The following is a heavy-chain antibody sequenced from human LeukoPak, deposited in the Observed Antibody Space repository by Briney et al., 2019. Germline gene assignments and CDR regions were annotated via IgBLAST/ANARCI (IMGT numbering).Heavy chain of an antibody. CDR2: ISGSGGAGT. CDR3: VKDRGGSPFYGMDV. J-gene: IGHJ6*02. CDR1: GFTFSSYA. Sequence: GGSLRLSCAASGFTFSSYAMSWVRQAPGKGLEWVSTISGSGGAGTYYADSVKGRFTVSRDNSRNTLYLPMNSLRAEETAVYYCVKDRGGSPFYGMDVWGQGTTVTVSS. D-gene: IGHD1-26*01. V-gene: IGHV3-23*01.